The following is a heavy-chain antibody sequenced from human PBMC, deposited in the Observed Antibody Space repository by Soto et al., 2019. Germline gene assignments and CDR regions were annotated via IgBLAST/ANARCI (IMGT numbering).Heavy chain of an antibody. D-gene: IGHD2-2*01. CDR2: IIPIFGTA. J-gene: IGHJ3*02. CDR1: GGTFSSYA. CDR3: ARDMSTSCYVGCDAFDI. Sequence: ASVKVSCKASGGTFSSYAISWVRQAPGQGLEWMGGIIPIFGTANYAQKFQGRVTITADESTSTAYMELSSLRSEDTAVYYCARDMSTSCYVGCDAFDIWGQGTMVTVSS. V-gene: IGHV1-69*13.